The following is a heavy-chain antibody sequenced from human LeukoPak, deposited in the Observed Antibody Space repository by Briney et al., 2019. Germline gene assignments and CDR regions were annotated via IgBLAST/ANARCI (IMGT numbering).Heavy chain of an antibody. D-gene: IGHD3-22*01. V-gene: IGHV3-74*01. J-gene: IGHJ1*01. Sequence: PGGSLRLSCTVSGFTVSSNSMSWVRQAPGKGLEWVSRIKSDGSSTTYADSVKGRFTISRDNAKNTLYLQMSSLRAEDTAMYYCARDDLYYDTGDYYYASYFQHWGQGTLVTVSS. CDR1: GFTVSSNS. CDR2: IKSDGSST. CDR3: ARDDLYYDTGDYYYASYFQH.